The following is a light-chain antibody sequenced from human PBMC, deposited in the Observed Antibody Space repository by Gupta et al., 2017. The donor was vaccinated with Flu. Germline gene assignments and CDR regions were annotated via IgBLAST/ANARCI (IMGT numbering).Light chain of an antibody. CDR2: EVS. J-gene: IGLJ2*01. CDR1: SSDVGGYNY. Sequence: TSSDVGGYNYVSWYQQHPGKAPKLMIYEVSKRPSGVPDRFSGSKSGNTASLTVSGLQAEDEADYYCSSYAGSNNVVFSGGTKLTVL. V-gene: IGLV2-8*01. CDR3: SSYAGSNNVV.